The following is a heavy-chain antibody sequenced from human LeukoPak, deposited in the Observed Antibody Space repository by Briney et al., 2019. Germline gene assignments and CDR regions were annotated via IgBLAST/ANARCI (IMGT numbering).Heavy chain of an antibody. CDR2: IYTTGST. V-gene: IGHV4-4*07. J-gene: IGHJ6*03. Sequence: SETLSLTCTVSGASISSYYWSWIRQPAGKGLEWIGRIYTTGSTNYSPSLKSRVTMSVGTSKNQFSLMLTFVTAADTALYYCARDGIAGQQMYYYYMDVWGKGTPVIVSS. CDR3: ARDGIAGQQMYYYYMDV. CDR1: GASISSYY. D-gene: IGHD6-13*01.